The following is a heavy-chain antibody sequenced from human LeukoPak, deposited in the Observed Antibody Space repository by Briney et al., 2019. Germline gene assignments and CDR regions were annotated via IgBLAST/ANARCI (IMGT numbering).Heavy chain of an antibody. CDR3: ARDSKYSSGWSLSTDAFDI. CDR1: GGSISSYY. D-gene: IGHD6-19*01. V-gene: IGHV4-30-4*08. CDR2: IYYSGST. J-gene: IGHJ3*02. Sequence: SETLSLTCTASGGSISSYYWSWIRQPPGKGLEWIGYIYYSGSTYYNPSLKSRVTISVDTSKNQFSLKLSSVTAADTAVYYCARDSKYSSGWSLSTDAFDIWGQGTMVTVSS.